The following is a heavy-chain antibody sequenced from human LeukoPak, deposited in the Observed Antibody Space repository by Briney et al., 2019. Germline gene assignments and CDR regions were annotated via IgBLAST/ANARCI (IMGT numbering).Heavy chain of an antibody. CDR2: ISSSSSTI. J-gene: IGHJ5*02. D-gene: IGHD2-2*01. Sequence: GGSLRLSCAASGFTFSSYSMNWVRQAPGKGLEGVSYISSSSSTIYYADSVKGRFTISRDNAKNSLYLQMNSLRAEDTAVYYCARKESSIELGGWFDPWGQGILVTVSS. CDR3: ARKESSIELGGWFDP. V-gene: IGHV3-48*04. CDR1: GFTFSSYS.